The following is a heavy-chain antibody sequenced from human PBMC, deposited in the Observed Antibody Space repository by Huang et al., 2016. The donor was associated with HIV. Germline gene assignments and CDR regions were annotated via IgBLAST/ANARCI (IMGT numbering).Heavy chain of an antibody. CDR1: GGSIRRSDYH. D-gene: IGHD3-10*01. CDR2: IYYKGSP. Sequence: QLLLQESGPGLVKPSEALALTCAVSGGSIRRSDYHWGWIRQPPGKGLEWIGSIYYKGSPHYSPSLKSRVTIAVDTSKNLFFLNLTSMTAADTAVYYCARHREGPVAYYSGWGSHLNYMDVWGRGRTVVVSS. CDR3: ARHREGPVAYYSGWGSHLNYMDV. V-gene: IGHV4-39*01. J-gene: IGHJ6*03.